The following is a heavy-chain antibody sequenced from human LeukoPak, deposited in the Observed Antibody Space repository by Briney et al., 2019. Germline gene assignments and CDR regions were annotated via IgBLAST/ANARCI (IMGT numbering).Heavy chain of an antibody. CDR2: ISAYNGNT. D-gene: IGHD1-26*01. Sequence: GASVKVSCKASGYTFTSYGISWVRQAPGQGLEWMGWISAYNGNTNYAQKLQGRVTMTRDTSITTVYMELSGLSFDDTAVYYCARGGGRYSVDYWGQGTLVIVSS. CDR1: GYTFTSYG. CDR3: ARGGGRYSVDY. V-gene: IGHV1-18*01. J-gene: IGHJ4*02.